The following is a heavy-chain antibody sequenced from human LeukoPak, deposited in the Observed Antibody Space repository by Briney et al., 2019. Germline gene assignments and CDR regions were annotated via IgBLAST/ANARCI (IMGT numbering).Heavy chain of an antibody. V-gene: IGHV4-59*01. CDR2: IYYSGST. Sequence: SETLSLTCTVSGGSISPYYWSWIRQPPGKGLEWIGYIYYSGSTNYNPSLKSRVTISVDTSKNQFSLKLSSVTAADTAVYYCARFVVVPAASPGHYGMDVWGQGTTVTVSS. D-gene: IGHD2-2*01. CDR1: GGSISPYY. CDR3: ARFVVVPAASPGHYGMDV. J-gene: IGHJ6*02.